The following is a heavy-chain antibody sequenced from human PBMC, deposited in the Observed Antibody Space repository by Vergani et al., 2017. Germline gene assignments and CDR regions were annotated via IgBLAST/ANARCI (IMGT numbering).Heavy chain of an antibody. CDR3: ARDMEGYSGYAYGMDV. J-gene: IGHJ6*02. Sequence: EVQMVESGGGLVKPGGSLRLSCVASGFTFSHYSMNWVRQAPGKGLEWVSSISSSSSYIYYADSVKGRFTISRDNAKNSLYLQMNSLRAEDTAVYYCARDMEGYSGYAYGMDVWGQGTTVTVSS. D-gene: IGHD5-12*01. CDR1: GFTFSHYS. CDR2: ISSSSSYI. V-gene: IGHV3-21*01.